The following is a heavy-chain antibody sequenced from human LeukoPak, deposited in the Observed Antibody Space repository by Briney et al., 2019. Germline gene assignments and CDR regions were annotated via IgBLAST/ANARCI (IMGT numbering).Heavy chain of an antibody. Sequence: PGGSLRLSCTASGFAFDEHGMSWVRQVPGKGLEWVSGINWSGGSTGYADPLRGRFTISRDNAKTSLSLQMDSLRAEDTALYYCARAPITSPFYFDYWGQGTLVTVSS. V-gene: IGHV3-20*04. D-gene: IGHD2-2*01. CDR1: GFAFDEHG. CDR3: ARAPITSPFYFDY. CDR2: INWSGGST. J-gene: IGHJ4*02.